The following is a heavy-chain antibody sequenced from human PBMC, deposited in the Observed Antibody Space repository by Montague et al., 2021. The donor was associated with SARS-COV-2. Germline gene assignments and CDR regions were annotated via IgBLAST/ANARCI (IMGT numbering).Heavy chain of an antibody. CDR2: VHYTGST. Sequence: SETLSLTCEVSGDSISSYYWSWIRQSPGKGLEWIGYVHYTGSTKYTPSLKTRVTLSLDTPKDHFSLKLRSVTAADTAIYYCAGAQNTCFIANCVNYFEVWGLGALVTVSS. CDR1: GDSISSYY. D-gene: IGHD1-1*01. V-gene: IGHV4-59*01. J-gene: IGHJ4*02. CDR3: AGAQNTCFIANCVNYFEV.